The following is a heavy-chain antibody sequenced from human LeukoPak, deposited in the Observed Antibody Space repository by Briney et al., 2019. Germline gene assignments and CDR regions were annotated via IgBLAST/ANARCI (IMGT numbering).Heavy chain of an antibody. V-gene: IGHV4-39*01. Sequence: SETLSLTCTVSGGSISSSSYYWGWIRQPPGKGLEWIGSIYYSGSTYYNPSLKSRVTISVDTSKNQFSLKLSSVTAADTAVYYCARGVQGAKAHYWGQGTLVTVSS. D-gene: IGHD1-26*01. CDR1: GGSISSSSYY. J-gene: IGHJ4*02. CDR3: ARGVQGAKAHY. CDR2: IYYSGST.